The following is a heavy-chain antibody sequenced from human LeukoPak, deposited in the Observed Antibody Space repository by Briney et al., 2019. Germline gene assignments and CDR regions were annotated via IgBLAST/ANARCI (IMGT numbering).Heavy chain of an antibody. Sequence: GRSLRLSCAASGFTFDDYAMHWVRQAPGKGLEWVSGINWNSGTIGYADSVRGRFTISRDNAKNSLYLQMNSLRAEDMALYYCVRAPDLVVIPTNTYFDYWGQGTLVTVSS. V-gene: IGHV3-9*03. CDR3: VRAPDLVVIPTNTYFDY. CDR2: INWNSGTI. D-gene: IGHD2-21*01. CDR1: GFTFDDYA. J-gene: IGHJ4*02.